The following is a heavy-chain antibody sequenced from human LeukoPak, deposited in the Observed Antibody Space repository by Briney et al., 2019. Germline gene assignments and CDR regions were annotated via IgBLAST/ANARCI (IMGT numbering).Heavy chain of an antibody. Sequence: PGGSLRLSCAASGFTFSSYGMHWVRQAPAKGLEWVAVIWYDGSNKYYADSVKGRFTISRDNSKNTLYLQMNSLRAEDTAVYYCARDWELAPDFDYWGQGTLVTVSS. CDR3: ARDWELAPDFDY. J-gene: IGHJ4*02. V-gene: IGHV3-33*01. CDR1: GFTFSSYG. CDR2: IWYDGSNK. D-gene: IGHD1-26*01.